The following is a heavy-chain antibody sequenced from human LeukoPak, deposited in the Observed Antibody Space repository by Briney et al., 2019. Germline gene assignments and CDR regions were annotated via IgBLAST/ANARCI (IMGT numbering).Heavy chain of an antibody. J-gene: IGHJ4*02. Sequence: GGSLRLSCAASGFTFSSYAMNWVRQAPGKGLEWVAVIWYDGSNKYYADSVKGRFTISRDNSKNTLYLQMNSLRAEDTAVYYCAKETGYSSSWFSGPYYFDYWGQGTLVTVSS. CDR2: IWYDGSNK. CDR1: GFTFSSYA. V-gene: IGHV3-33*06. CDR3: AKETGYSSSWFSGPYYFDY. D-gene: IGHD6-13*01.